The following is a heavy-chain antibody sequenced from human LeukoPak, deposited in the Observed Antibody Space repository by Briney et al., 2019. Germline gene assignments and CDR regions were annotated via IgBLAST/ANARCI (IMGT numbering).Heavy chain of an antibody. D-gene: IGHD5-18*01. CDR1: GYTFTSYG. J-gene: IGHJ4*02. CDR3: ARDPSVDTAIGFDY. Sequence: ASVKVSCKASGYTFTSYGISWVRQAPGQGLEWMGRISAYHGKTNYAQKLQGRVTMTTDTSTSPAYMELRSLRSDDTAVCYCARDPSVDTAIGFDYWGQGTLVTVSS. CDR2: ISAYHGKT. V-gene: IGHV1-18*04.